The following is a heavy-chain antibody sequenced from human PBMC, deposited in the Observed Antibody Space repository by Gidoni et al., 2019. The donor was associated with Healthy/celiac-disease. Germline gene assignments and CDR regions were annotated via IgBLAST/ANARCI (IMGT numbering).Heavy chain of an antibody. CDR2: IYYSGST. CDR1: GCSISSSSYY. J-gene: IGHJ5*02. V-gene: IGHV4-39*01. Sequence: QLQLQESGPGLVKPSETLSLTCTVSGCSISSSSYYWGWIRQPPGKGLEWIGSIYYSGSTYYNPSLKSRVTISVDTSKNQFSLKLSSVTAADTAVYYCARHEGSIRGTNWFDPWGQGTLVTVSS. D-gene: IGHD3-10*01. CDR3: ARHEGSIRGTNWFDP.